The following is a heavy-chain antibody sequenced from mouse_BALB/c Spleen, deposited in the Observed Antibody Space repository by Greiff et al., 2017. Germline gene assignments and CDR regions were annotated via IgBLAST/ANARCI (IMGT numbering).Heavy chain of an antibody. Sequence: VQLQQSGPDLVKPSQSLSLTCTVTGYSITSGYSWHWIRQFPGNKLEWMGYIHYSGSTNYNPSLKSRISITRDTSKNQFFLQLNSVTTEDTATYYGARSITTVDAMDDWGQGTSVTVSS. J-gene: IGHJ4*01. CDR1: GYSITSGYS. CDR3: ARSITTVDAMDD. V-gene: IGHV3-1*02. D-gene: IGHD1-1*01. CDR2: IHYSGST.